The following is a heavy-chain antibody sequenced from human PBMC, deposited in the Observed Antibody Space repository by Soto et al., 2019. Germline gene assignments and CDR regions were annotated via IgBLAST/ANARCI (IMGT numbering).Heavy chain of an antibody. J-gene: IGHJ6*03. Sequence: GGSLRLSCAASGFTFSSDGMHWVRQAPGKGLEWVAVIWCDGTNENYGDSVKGRFTISRDNSKNTLYLQMNSLRAEDTALYYCAKDILTLPTTYSYMAVWGKGTTVTVS. CDR1: GFTFSSDG. CDR2: IWCDGTNE. V-gene: IGHV3-33*03. D-gene: IGHD1-1*01. CDR3: AKDILTLPTTYSYMAV.